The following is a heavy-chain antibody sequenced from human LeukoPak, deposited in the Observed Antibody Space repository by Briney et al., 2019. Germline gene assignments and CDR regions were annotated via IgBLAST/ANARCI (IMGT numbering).Heavy chain of an antibody. CDR1: GFTVSSNY. D-gene: IGHD3-22*01. Sequence: GGSLRLSCAASGFTVSSNYMSWVRQAPGKGLEWVSAISGGGGSAYYVDSVKGRFTISRDNSKNTLYLQMNSLRAEDTAVYYCAKDRYFDSSGYYGFEYWGQGTLVTVSS. CDR2: ISGGGGSA. CDR3: AKDRYFDSSGYYGFEY. J-gene: IGHJ4*02. V-gene: IGHV3-23*01.